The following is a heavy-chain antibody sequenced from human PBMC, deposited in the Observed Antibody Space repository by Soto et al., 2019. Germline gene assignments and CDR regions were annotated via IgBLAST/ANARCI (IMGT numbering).Heavy chain of an antibody. CDR1: GGSISSYY. V-gene: IGHV4-59*01. CDR2: IYYSGST. J-gene: IGHJ5*02. CDR3: ARSRGYCSSTSCYGYNWFDP. D-gene: IGHD2-2*01. Sequence: SETLSLTCTVSGGSISSYYWSWIRQPPGKGLDWIGYIYYSGSTNYNPSLKSRVTISVDTSKNQFSLKLSSVTAADTAVYYCARSRGYCSSTSCYGYNWFDPWGQGTLVTVS.